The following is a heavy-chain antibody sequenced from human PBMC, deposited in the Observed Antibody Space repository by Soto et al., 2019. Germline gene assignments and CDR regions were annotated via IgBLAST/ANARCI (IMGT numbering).Heavy chain of an antibody. V-gene: IGHV3-30-3*01. Sequence: GGSLRLSCAASGFTFSSYAMHWVRQAPGKGLEWVAVISYDGSNKYYADSVKGRFTISRDNSKNTLYLQMNSLRAEDTAVYYCARDPLNYYGSGYFDYWGQGTLVTVSS. CDR3: ARDPLNYYGSGYFDY. CDR2: ISYDGSNK. J-gene: IGHJ4*02. D-gene: IGHD3-10*01. CDR1: GFTFSSYA.